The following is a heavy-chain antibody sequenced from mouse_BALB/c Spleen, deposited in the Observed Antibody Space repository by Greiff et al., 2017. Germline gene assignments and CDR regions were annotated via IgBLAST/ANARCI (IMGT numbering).Heavy chain of an antibody. CDR1: GYTFTSYW. V-gene: IGHV1-87*01. J-gene: IGHJ2*01. CDR2: IYPGDGDT. D-gene: IGHD1-1*01. Sequence: QVQLQQSGAELARPGASVKLSCKASGYTFTSYWMQWVKQRPGQGLEWIGAIYPGDGDTRYTQKFKGKATLTADKSSSTAYMQLSSLASEDSAVYYCARERDYGSSYFDYWGQGTTLTVSS. CDR3: ARERDYGSSYFDY.